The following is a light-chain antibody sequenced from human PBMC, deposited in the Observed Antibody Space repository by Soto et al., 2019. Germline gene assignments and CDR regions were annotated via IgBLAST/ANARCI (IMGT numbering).Light chain of an antibody. CDR1: QAIYHY. V-gene: IGKV1-16*02. J-gene: IGKJ2*01. CDR2: AAS. Sequence: DIQMTQSPSSLSASVGDRVTITCRASQAIYHYLAWFQQMPGKAPKPLLYAASSLQSGVPPKFSGSGFGTDFTLTISSLQPEDSATYYSQQYNTFPYTFGQGTKVEIK. CDR3: QQYNTFPYT.